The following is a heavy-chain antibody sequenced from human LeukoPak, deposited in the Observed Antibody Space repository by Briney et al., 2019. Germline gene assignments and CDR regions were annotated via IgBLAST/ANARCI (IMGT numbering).Heavy chain of an antibody. CDR2: IKPDGSEE. Sequence: GGSLRLSCAASGFTFSTYWMTWARQAPGKGLEWVATIKPDGSEEYYVDSVKGRFTISRDNAKNSLYLQMNSLRAEDTAVYYCATYYYGSGGYWGQGTLVTVSS. D-gene: IGHD3-10*01. CDR3: ATYYYGSGGY. V-gene: IGHV3-7*02. CDR1: GFTFSTYW. J-gene: IGHJ4*02.